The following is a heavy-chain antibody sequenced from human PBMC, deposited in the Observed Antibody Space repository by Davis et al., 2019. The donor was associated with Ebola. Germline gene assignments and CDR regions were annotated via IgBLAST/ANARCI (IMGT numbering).Heavy chain of an antibody. J-gene: IGHJ5*02. V-gene: IGHV7-4-1*02. Sequence: ASVKVSCKASGYTFTTFAMNWVRQAPGQGLEWMGWINTNTGNPTYAQGFTGRFVFSMDTSVNTAYLQINSLKAEDTAVYYCAEYYFGSGSYYNWGWFDPWGQGTLVTVSS. CDR2: INTNTGNP. D-gene: IGHD3-10*01. CDR3: AEYYFGSGSYYNWGWFDP. CDR1: GYTFTTFA.